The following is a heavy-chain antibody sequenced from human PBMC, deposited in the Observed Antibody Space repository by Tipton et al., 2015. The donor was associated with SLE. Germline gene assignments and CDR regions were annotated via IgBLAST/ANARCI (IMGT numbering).Heavy chain of an antibody. CDR2: INQAIGT. V-gene: IGHV4-34*01. CDR1: GGSFETYY. J-gene: IGHJ4*02. CDR3: ARGGGSYYDY. Sequence: TLSLTCAVYGGSFETYYWTWVRQPPGKGLEWIGEINQAIGTNYNPALKSRVTISMDTSKIQFSLKLNSVTAADTAVYYCARGGGSYYDYWGQGTLVTVSS. D-gene: IGHD1-26*01.